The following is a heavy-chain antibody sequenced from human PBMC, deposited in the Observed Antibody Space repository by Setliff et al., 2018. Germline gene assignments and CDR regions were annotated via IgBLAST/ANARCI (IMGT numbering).Heavy chain of an antibody. V-gene: IGHV4-30-4*08. CDR3: ARESRYYYDNLGTLDY. CDR1: GGSISSGDYY. J-gene: IGHJ4*02. CDR2: IYSSGST. D-gene: IGHD3-22*01. Sequence: PSETLSLTCTVSGGSISSGDYYWSWIRQPPGKGLEWIGYIYSSGSTYYNPSLKSRVSISVDTSKNQFSLKLSSVTAADTSVYYCARESRYYYDNLGTLDYWGQGTLVTVSS.